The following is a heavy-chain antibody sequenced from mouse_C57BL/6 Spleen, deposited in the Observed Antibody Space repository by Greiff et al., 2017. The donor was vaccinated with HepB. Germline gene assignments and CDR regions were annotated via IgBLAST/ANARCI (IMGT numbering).Heavy chain of an antibody. J-gene: IGHJ2*01. D-gene: IGHD1-1*01. V-gene: IGHV5-17*01. CDR3: ARQDYYYGSFDY. Sequence: EVMLVESGGGLVKPGGSLKLSCAASGFTFSDYGMHWVRQAPEKGLEWVAYISSGSSTIYYADTVKGRFTISRDNAKNTLFLQMTSLRSEDTAMYYCARQDYYYGSFDYWGQGTTLTVSS. CDR1: GFTFSDYG. CDR2: ISSGSSTI.